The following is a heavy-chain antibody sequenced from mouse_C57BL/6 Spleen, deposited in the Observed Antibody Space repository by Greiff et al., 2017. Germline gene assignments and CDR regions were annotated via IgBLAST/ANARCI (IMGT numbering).Heavy chain of an antibody. CDR2: IWSGGSA. D-gene: IGHD2-2*01. Sequence: QVQLQQSGPGLVQPSQSLSITCTASGFSLTSYGVHWVRQSPGKGLEWLGVIWSGGSADYNAAFISRLSISKDNSTSHVFFKMNSLQADDTAIYYCARRHGYDGYYFDYWGQGTTLTVSS. CDR1: GFSLTSYG. CDR3: ARRHGYDGYYFDY. V-gene: IGHV2-2*01. J-gene: IGHJ2*01.